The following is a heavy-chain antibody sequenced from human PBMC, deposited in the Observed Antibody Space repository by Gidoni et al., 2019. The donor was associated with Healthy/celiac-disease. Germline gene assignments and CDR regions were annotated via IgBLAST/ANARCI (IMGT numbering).Heavy chain of an antibody. J-gene: IGHJ4*02. CDR2: ISSSSSTI. CDR1: GFTFSSYS. Sequence: EVQLVESGGGLVQPGGSLRLSCAASGFTFSSYSMNWVRQAPGKGLEWVSDISSSSSTIYYAESVKGRFTNSRDNAKNSLYQQKNSLRDEDTAVYYCARDLYSSSGTWRLKRGGYWGQGTLVTVSS. V-gene: IGHV3-48*02. D-gene: IGHD6-13*01. CDR3: ARDLYSSSGTWRLKRGGY.